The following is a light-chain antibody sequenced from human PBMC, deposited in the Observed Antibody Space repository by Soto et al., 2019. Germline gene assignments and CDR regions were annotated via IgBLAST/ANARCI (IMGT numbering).Light chain of an antibody. J-gene: IGLJ2*01. Sequence: SYELTQPPSVSVALGQTARIPCAGNNIGNKDVHWYQQKPGQAPVLVIYRDTNRPSGIPERFSGSNSGNTATLSISRPQAGDEADYYCQVWDSSTSVVLGGGTKVTVL. CDR3: QVWDSSTSVV. CDR1: NIGNKD. V-gene: IGLV3-9*01. CDR2: RDT.